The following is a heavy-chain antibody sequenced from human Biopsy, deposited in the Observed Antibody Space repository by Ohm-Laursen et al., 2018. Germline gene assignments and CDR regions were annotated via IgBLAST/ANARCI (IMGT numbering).Heavy chain of an antibody. V-gene: IGHV1-69*13. CDR1: GFIFTSYG. Sequence: GASVKVSCKASGFIFTSYGLSWVRQAPGQGLEWMGGIITFFRTVNYAQNFQGRLTVTADEFTDTAYMELRSLRSEDTAVYYCAPQTPRDPDILTGAYHYDMAVWGQGTTVTVSS. D-gene: IGHD3-9*01. CDR3: APQTPRDPDILTGAYHYDMAV. J-gene: IGHJ6*02. CDR2: IITFFRTV.